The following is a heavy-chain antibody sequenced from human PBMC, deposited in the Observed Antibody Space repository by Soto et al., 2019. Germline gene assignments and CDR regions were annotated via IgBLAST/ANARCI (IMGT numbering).Heavy chain of an antibody. CDR2: IYYSGST. D-gene: IGHD2-21*02. CDR1: GGSISSGGYY. J-gene: IGHJ6*02. Sequence: PSETLSLTCTVSGGSISSGGYYWSWIRQHPGKGLEWIGYIYYSGSTYYNPSLKSRVTISVDTSKNQFSLKLSSVTAADTAVYYCARDYLPYCGGDCSHYYYGMDVWGQGTTVTVSS. CDR3: ARDYLPYCGGDCSHYYYGMDV. V-gene: IGHV4-31*03.